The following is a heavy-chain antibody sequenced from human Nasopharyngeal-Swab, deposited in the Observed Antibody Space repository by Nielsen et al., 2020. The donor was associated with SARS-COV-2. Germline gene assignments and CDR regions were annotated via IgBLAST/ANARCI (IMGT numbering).Heavy chain of an antibody. D-gene: IGHD3-10*01. J-gene: IGHJ6*02. CDR3: ARGRGHYYYGMDV. V-gene: IGHV4-34*01. Sequence: SETLSLTCAVYGGSFSGYYWSWIRQPPGKGLEWIGEINHSGSTNYNPSLKSRVTISVDTSKNQFSLKLSSVTAADTAVYYCARGRGHYYYGMDVWGQGTAVTVSS. CDR2: INHSGST. CDR1: GGSFSGYY.